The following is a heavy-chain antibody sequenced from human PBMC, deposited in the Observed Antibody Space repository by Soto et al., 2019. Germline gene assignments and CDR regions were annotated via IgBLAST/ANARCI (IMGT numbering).Heavy chain of an antibody. CDR2: IYPGDSDT. Sequence: GESLNRCCEDSGYRFTSYCSGWVRQMLGKGLEWRGIIYPGDSDTRYSPSFQGQVTISADKSISTAYLQWSSLKASDTAMYYCAGGGVRGVITRTRDYYGMDVWGQGTKVTVSS. CDR3: AGGGVRGVITRTRDYYGMDV. D-gene: IGHD3-10*01. V-gene: IGHV5-51*01. J-gene: IGHJ6*02. CDR1: GYRFTSYC.